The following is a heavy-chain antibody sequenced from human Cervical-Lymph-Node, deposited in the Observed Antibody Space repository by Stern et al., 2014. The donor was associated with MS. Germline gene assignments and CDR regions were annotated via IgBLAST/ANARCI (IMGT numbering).Heavy chain of an antibody. Sequence: VQLLQHGAELIRPGESLKISCKGSGYKFSIYWIAWVRQMPGKGLEWMGIIYPGDSETRYSPSSQGQVTMSADKSTSTAYLQWSSLNASDTAMYFCARQTTAWASDVWGQGTLVTVSS. D-gene: IGHD1-14*01. CDR1: GYKFSIYW. CDR3: ARQTTAWASDV. CDR2: IYPGDSET. V-gene: IGHV5-51*01. J-gene: IGHJ4*02.